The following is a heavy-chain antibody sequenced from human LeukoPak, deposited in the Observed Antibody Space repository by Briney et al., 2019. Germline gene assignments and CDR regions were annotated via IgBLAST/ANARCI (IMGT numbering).Heavy chain of an antibody. Sequence: ASVKVSCKASGYTFTNYAISWVRQAPGQGLEWLGSISVYNGITNHAQKFQGRVTITADESTSTAYMELSSLRSEDTAVYYCARDGDYGDYQDPPTYTTYYYYYGMDVWGQGTTVAVSS. CDR1: GYTFTNYA. D-gene: IGHD4-17*01. CDR3: ARDGDYGDYQDPPTYTTYYYYYGMDV. J-gene: IGHJ6*02. CDR2: ISVYNGIT. V-gene: IGHV1-18*01.